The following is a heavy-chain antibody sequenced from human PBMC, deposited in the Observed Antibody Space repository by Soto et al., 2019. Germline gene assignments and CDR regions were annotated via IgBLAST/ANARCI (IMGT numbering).Heavy chain of an antibody. V-gene: IGHV4-61*01. CDR2: IHYSGST. Sequence: PSETLSLTCTVSGDSVSGGSFYWTWIRQPPGKGLEWIAFIHYSGSTNYNPSSRSRATISVDTSKNQYSLNLTSVTAADTAVYYCARGGCSSCRFDPWGQGTLVTVAS. D-gene: IGHD6-6*01. J-gene: IGHJ5*02. CDR3: ARGGCSSCRFDP. CDR1: GDSVSGGSFY.